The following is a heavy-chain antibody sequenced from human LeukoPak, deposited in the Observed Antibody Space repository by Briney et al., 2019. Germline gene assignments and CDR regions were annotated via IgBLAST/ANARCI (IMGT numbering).Heavy chain of an antibody. D-gene: IGHD1-1*01. CDR3: ASSESRRLDLLI. J-gene: IGHJ3*02. Sequence: SETLSLTCTVSGGSISSYYWSWIRQPPGKGLEWIGYIYYSGSTNYNPSLKRRVIISVDTSKNQFSLKLSSVTAADTAVYYCASSESRRLDLLIWGQGTMVTVSS. V-gene: IGHV4-59*01. CDR1: GGSISSYY. CDR2: IYYSGST.